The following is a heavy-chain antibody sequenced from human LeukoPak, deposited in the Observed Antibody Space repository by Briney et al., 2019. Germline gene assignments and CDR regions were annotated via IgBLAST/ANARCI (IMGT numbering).Heavy chain of an antibody. V-gene: IGHV3-21*01. CDR1: GFTFSSYS. D-gene: IGHD6-6*01. CDR3: ARDSSPDHYFDY. J-gene: IGHJ4*02. Sequence: GGSLRLSCAASGFTFSSYSMSWVRQAPGKGLEWVSSISSSSSYIYYADSVKGRFTIPRDNAKNSLYLQMNSLRAEDTAVYYCARDSSPDHYFDYWGQGTLVTVSS. CDR2: ISSSSSYI.